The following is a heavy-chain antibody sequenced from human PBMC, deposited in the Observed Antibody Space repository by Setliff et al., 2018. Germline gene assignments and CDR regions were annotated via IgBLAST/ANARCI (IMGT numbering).Heavy chain of an antibody. J-gene: IGHJ4*02. CDR3: ARDLGHGGDSDY. D-gene: IGHD2-21*02. V-gene: IGHV4-38-2*02. Sequence: LSLTCTVSGYSISSGYIWGWIRQPPGKGLEWVGNIGHTGSINYNPSLKSRLTISRDTSKNQVSLKLNSVTATDTAVYYCARDLGHGGDSDYWGQGIQVTV. CDR2: IGHTGSI. CDR1: GYSISSGYI.